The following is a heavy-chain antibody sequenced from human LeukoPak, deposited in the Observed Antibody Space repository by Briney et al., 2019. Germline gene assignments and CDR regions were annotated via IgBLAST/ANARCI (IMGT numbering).Heavy chain of an antibody. J-gene: IGHJ4*02. CDR1: GFTFSSYD. CDR3: ARNSALDY. D-gene: IGHD2/OR15-2a*01. Sequence: GGSLRLSCAASGFTFSSYDMHWVRQAPGKGLEWVAVMWSDGSNKYHADSVKGRSTISRDNSKNTLYLQMNSLRAEDTAVYYCARNSALDYWGQGTLVTVSS. CDR2: MWSDGSNK. V-gene: IGHV3-33*01.